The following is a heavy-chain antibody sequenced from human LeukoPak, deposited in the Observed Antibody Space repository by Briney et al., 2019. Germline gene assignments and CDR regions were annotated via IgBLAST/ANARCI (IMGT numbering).Heavy chain of an antibody. J-gene: IGHJ3*02. CDR2: IYSGGST. CDR1: GFTVSSDY. CDR3: ARDLETDISDAFDI. V-gene: IGHV3-66*01. D-gene: IGHD3-9*01. Sequence: GGSLRLSCAASGFTVSSDYMSSVRQAPRKGPDRDSVIYSGGSTYYADSVKGRFTISRDNSKNTLYLQMNSLRAEDTAVYYGARDLETDISDAFDIWGQGTMVTVSS.